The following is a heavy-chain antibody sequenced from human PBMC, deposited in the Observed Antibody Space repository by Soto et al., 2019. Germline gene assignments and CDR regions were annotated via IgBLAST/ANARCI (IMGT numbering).Heavy chain of an antibody. CDR3: AMRHSGGFCRFFDS. CDR1: GGSLSTNP. CDR2: TGSGTGPG. Sequence: QVQRVQAGTEVKKPGSSVKFSCKASGGSLSTNPISWGRQAPGQGLEWMGGTGSGTGPGNHAQKFQGRLTVTADKSTRTVYMELTNLSAEDTAVYYCAMRHSGGFCRFFDSWGQGTLVTVSS. V-gene: IGHV1-69*06. D-gene: IGHD2-15*01. J-gene: IGHJ4*02.